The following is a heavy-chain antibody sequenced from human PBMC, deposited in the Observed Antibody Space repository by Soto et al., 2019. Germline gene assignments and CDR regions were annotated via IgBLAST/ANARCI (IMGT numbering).Heavy chain of an antibody. J-gene: IGHJ4*02. V-gene: IGHV4-30-4*01. CDR3: ARDRGAFAVGH. D-gene: IGHD1-26*01. CDR1: GVSTSSGAQY. CDR2: VYYTGRP. Sequence: SETLSLTCTVSGVSTSSGAQYWSWIRQPPGKGLEWIGYVYYTGRPYYNPSLESRVTISLDTSKNQFSLKLTSVTAADTAVYYCARDRGAFAVGHWGQGTLVTVSS.